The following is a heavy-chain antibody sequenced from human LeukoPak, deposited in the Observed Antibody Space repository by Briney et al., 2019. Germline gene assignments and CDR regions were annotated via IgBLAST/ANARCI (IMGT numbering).Heavy chain of an antibody. Sequence: GRSLRLSCAASGFTFSSYAMHWVRQAPGKGLEWVANIKQDGSEKYYVDSVKGRFTISRDNAKNSLYLQMNSLRAEDTAVYYCARDDRFNIYCSSTSCYPPSYGMDVWGQGTTVTVSS. CDR3: ARDDRFNIYCSSTSCYPPSYGMDV. CDR1: GFTFSSYA. J-gene: IGHJ6*02. CDR2: IKQDGSEK. V-gene: IGHV3-7*03. D-gene: IGHD2-2*01.